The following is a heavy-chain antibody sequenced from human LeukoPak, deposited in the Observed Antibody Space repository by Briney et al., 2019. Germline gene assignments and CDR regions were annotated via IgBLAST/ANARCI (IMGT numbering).Heavy chain of an antibody. V-gene: IGHV1-8*01. J-gene: IGHJ4*02. CDR3: AREFRVVAPTQGDDY. CDR2: VNPNSGNT. CDR1: GYTFTSYD. Sequence: ASVKVSCKTSGYTFTSYDINWVRQATGQGLEWMGWVNPNSGNTGYAQKFQGRVTMTRNTSMNTAYMELSSLRSEDTAVYYCAREFRVVAPTQGDDYWGQGTLVTVSS. D-gene: IGHD2-21*01.